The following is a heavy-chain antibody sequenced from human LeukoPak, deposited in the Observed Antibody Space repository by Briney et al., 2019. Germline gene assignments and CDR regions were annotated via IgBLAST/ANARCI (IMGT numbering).Heavy chain of an antibody. CDR1: GYTFTNFG. CDR3: ARASHSNYYFDF. Sequence: ASVKVSCKASGYTFTNFGINWVRQAPGQGLEWMGWISGYNGNTNYAQKLQGRVTMTTDTSTSTAYMELTSLRSDDTAVYYCARASHSNYYFDFWGQGTLVTVSS. V-gene: IGHV1-18*01. CDR2: ISGYNGNT. D-gene: IGHD4-11*01. J-gene: IGHJ4*02.